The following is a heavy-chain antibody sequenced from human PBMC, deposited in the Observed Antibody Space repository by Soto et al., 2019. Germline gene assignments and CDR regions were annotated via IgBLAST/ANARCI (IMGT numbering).Heavy chain of an antibody. CDR3: AREGINNYNEYYFDS. CDR2: ISGSGNYT. CDR1: GFTFSTYS. J-gene: IGHJ4*02. V-gene: IGHV3-21*01. D-gene: IGHD4-4*01. Sequence: PVGSLRLSGAASGFTFSTYSMTWVRQAPGKGMEWVSSISGSGNYTHYADFLRGRFTISRDNAKTSLYLQMNSLRAEDTAVYYCAREGINNYNEYYFDSWGQGTVVTVSS.